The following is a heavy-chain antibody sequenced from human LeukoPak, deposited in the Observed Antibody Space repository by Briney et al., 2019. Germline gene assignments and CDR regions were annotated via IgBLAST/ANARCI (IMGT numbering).Heavy chain of an antibody. CDR3: ARGRYYDFWSGYYTRKDAFDI. Sequence: NPGGSLRLSCAASGFTFSSYSMNWVRQAPGKGLEWVSSISSSSSYIYYADSVKGRFTISRDNAKNSLYLQMNSLRVEDTAVYYCARGRYYDFWSGYYTRKDAFDIWGQGTMVTVSS. CDR2: ISSSSSYI. D-gene: IGHD3-3*01. V-gene: IGHV3-21*01. J-gene: IGHJ3*02. CDR1: GFTFSSYS.